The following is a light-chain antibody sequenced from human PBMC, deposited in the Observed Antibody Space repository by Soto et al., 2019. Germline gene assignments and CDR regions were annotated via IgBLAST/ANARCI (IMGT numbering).Light chain of an antibody. V-gene: IGKV3-20*01. Sequence: EIVLTQSPGTLSLSPGERATLSCRASRRISSSYLAWYQQKPGQVPRLLMYSASSRASGFPDRFSGSRSGTDFTLTISRLEPEDFAVYYCQQSSSSPVTFGQGTRLEIK. J-gene: IGKJ5*01. CDR2: SAS. CDR3: QQSSSSPVT. CDR1: RRISSSY.